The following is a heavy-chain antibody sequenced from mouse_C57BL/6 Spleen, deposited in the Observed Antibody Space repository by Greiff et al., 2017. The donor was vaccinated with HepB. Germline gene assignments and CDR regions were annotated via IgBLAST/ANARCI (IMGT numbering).Heavy chain of an antibody. CDR1: GYAFSSYW. Sequence: QVQLQQSGAELVKPGASVKISCKASGYAFSSYWMNWVKQRPGKGLEWIGQIYPGDGDTNYNEKFKGKATLTADKSSSKAYMQLSSLTSEDSAVYFCAIYNYTFYAMDYWGQGTSVTVSS. D-gene: IGHD1-3*01. J-gene: IGHJ4*01. CDR3: AIYNYTFYAMDY. CDR2: IYPGDGDT. V-gene: IGHV1-80*01.